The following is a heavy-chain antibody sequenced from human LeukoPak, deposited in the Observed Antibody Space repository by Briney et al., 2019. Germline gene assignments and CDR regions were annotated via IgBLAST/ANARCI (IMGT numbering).Heavy chain of an antibody. V-gene: IGHV3-74*01. CDR3: ARVSWGIAVAGTIDY. J-gene: IGHJ4*02. CDR2: INSDGSST. Sequence: PGGSLRLSCAASGFTFSSYWMHWVRQAPGKGLVWVSRINSDGSSTSYADSVKGRFTISRDSAKNTLYLQMNSLRAEDTAVYYCARVSWGIAVAGTIDYWGQGTLVTVSS. D-gene: IGHD6-19*01. CDR1: GFTFSSYW.